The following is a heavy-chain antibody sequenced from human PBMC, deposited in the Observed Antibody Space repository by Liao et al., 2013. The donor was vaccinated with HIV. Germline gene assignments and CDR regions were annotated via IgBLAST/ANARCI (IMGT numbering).Heavy chain of an antibody. D-gene: IGHD1-1*01. CDR3: ARVGMTTVTGYYYYMDV. V-gene: IGHV4-59*01. CDR1: GGSISSYY. J-gene: IGHJ6*03. CDR2: IYYSGST. Sequence: QVQLQESGSGLVKPSETLSLTCTVSGGSISSYYWSWIRQPPGKGLEWIGYIYYSGSTNYNPSLKSRVTISVDTSKNQFSLKLSSVTAADTAVYYCARVGMTTVTGYYYYMDVWGKGTTVTVSS.